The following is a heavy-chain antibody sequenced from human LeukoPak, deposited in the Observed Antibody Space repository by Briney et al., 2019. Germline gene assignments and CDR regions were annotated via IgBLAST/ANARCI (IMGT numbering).Heavy chain of an antibody. CDR3: ATTTSAAMVRGVIIDGAFDI. CDR2: IYHSGST. CDR1: GDSIGSHY. J-gene: IGHJ3*02. D-gene: IGHD3-10*01. V-gene: IGHV4-38-2*02. Sequence: SETLSLTCTVSGDSIGSHYWGWIRQPPGKGLEWIGSIYHSGSTYYNPSLKSRVTISVDTSKNQFSLKLSSVTAADTAVYYCATTTSAAMVRGVIIDGAFDIWGQGTMVTVSS.